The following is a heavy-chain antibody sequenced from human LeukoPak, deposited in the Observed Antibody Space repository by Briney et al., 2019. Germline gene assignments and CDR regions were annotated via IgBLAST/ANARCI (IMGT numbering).Heavy chain of an antibody. D-gene: IGHD2-15*01. Sequence: SETLSLTCAVYGGSFSGYYWSWIRQPPGKGLEWVGEINPSGGTNCSPSLKSRVTISVDTSKNQFSLKLSSVTAADTAVYFCARGGGLFYIDYWGQGILVTVSS. V-gene: IGHV4-34*01. CDR1: GGSFSGYY. CDR3: ARGGGLFYIDY. CDR2: INPSGGT. J-gene: IGHJ4*02.